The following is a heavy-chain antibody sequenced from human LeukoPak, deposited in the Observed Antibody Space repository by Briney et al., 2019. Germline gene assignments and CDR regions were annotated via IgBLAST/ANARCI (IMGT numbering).Heavy chain of an antibody. J-gene: IGHJ4*02. CDR1: GFTFGSYS. CDR3: ARDGDTAMVGPYFDY. D-gene: IGHD5-18*01. CDR2: IKQDGSEK. Sequence: PGGSLRLSCAGSGFTFGSYSMNWVRQAPGKGLEWVANIKQDGSEKYYVDSVKGRFTISRDNAKNSLYLQINSLRAEDTAVYYCARDGDTAMVGPYFDYWGQGTLVTVSS. V-gene: IGHV3-7*01.